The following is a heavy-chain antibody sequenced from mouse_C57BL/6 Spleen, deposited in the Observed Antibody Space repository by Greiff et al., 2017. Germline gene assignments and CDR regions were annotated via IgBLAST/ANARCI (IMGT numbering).Heavy chain of an antibody. CDR3: ARYHYYGSSYDWYFDV. Sequence: EVKLVESGPGLAKPSQTLSLTCSVTGYSITSDYWNWIRKFPGNKLEYMGYISYSGSTYYNPSLKSRISITRDTSKNQYYLQLNSVTTEDTATYYCARYHYYGSSYDWYFDVWGTGTTVTVSS. J-gene: IGHJ1*03. CDR1: GYSITSDY. CDR2: ISYSGST. V-gene: IGHV3-8*01. D-gene: IGHD1-1*01.